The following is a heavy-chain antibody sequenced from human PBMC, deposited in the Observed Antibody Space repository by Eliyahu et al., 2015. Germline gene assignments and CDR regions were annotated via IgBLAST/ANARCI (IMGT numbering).Heavy chain of an antibody. D-gene: IGHD3-22*01. CDR3: ARIWGDSDGYYYIDY. Sequence: QLQLQESGPGXXKXSXTLSLSCTVSGGXXXSSSYYWAWIXQPPGKGLEWIGSIYYTGSTYYNPSLKSRVTISVDTSKNQFSLKLSSVTAADTAVYYCARIWGDSDGYYYIDYWGQGTLVTVSS. CDR2: IYYTGST. J-gene: IGHJ4*02. CDR1: GGXXXSSSYY. V-gene: IGHV4-39*01.